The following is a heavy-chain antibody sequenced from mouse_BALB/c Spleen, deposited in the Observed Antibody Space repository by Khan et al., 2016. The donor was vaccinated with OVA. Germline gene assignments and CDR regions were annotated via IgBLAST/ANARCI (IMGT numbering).Heavy chain of an antibody. J-gene: IGHJ2*01. CDR3: ARIYGSDFDY. V-gene: IGHV1-20*02. CDR2: INPHIGET. CDR1: GYSFTGYF. D-gene: IGHD1-1*01. Sequence: VQLKESGPELVKPGASVKISCKASGYSFTGYFMNWVMQSHGKSLEWIGRINPHIGETFYNQKFKGKATLTVDESSSTAHMELRSLASEDSAVDCCARIYGSDFDYWGQGTTLTVSS.